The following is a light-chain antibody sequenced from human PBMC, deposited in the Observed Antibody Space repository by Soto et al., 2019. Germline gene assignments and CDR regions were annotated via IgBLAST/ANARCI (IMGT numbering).Light chain of an antibody. CDR1: QGISSW. CDR3: QQLNSYPHIT. J-gene: IGKJ5*01. V-gene: IGKV1-12*01. CDR2: AAS. Sequence: QRTQFSISLSSSCGGRVTITCRVSQGISSWLAWYQQKPGKAPKLLIYAASSLQSGVPSRFSGSGSGTDFTLTISSLQPEDFATYYCQQLNSYPHITFGQGTRLEIK.